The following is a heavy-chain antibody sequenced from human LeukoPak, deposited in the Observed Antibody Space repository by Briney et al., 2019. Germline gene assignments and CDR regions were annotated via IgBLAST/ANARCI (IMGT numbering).Heavy chain of an antibody. CDR1: GGSFSGYY. CDR3: AREGYCSGGSCYSYPADI. CDR2: IYYSGST. D-gene: IGHD2-15*01. V-gene: IGHV4-59*01. J-gene: IGHJ3*02. Sequence: SETLSLTCAVYGGSFSGYYWSWIRQPPGKGLEWIGYIYYSGSTNYNPSLKSRVTISVDTSKNQFSLKLSSVTAADTAVYYCAREGYCSGGSCYSYPADIWGQGTMVTVSS.